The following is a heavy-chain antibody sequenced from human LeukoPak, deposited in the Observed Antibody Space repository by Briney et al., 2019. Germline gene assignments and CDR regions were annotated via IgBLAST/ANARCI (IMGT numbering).Heavy chain of an antibody. V-gene: IGHV3-33*06. CDR2: IWYDGSNK. Sequence: GGSLRLSCAASGFTFSSYGMHWVRQAPGKGLEWVAVIWYDGSNKYYADSVKGRFTISRDNSKNTLYLQMNSLRAEDTAVYYCAKEFAAYSYGPKAGFDYWGQGTLVTVSS. CDR3: AKEFAAYSYGPKAGFDY. J-gene: IGHJ4*02. CDR1: GFTFSSYG. D-gene: IGHD5-18*01.